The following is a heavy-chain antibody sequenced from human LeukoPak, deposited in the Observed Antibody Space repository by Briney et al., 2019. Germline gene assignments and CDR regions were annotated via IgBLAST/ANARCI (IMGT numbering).Heavy chain of an antibody. CDR1: GFTFSDSA. Sequence: PGGSLRLSCAASGFTFSDSAMHWVRQASGKGLEWVGRIRSKANTYATAYAASVKGRFTISRDDSKNTAYLQMSSLKTEDTAVYYCTRQPTRWGDYMDVWGKGTTVTVSS. CDR2: IRSKANTYAT. CDR3: TRQPTRWGDYMDV. D-gene: IGHD3-16*01. V-gene: IGHV3-73*01. J-gene: IGHJ6*03.